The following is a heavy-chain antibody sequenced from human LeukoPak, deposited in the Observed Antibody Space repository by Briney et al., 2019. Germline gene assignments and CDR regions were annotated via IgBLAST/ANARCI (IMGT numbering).Heavy chain of an antibody. CDR2: TYYRSKWYN. V-gene: IGHV6-1*01. CDR1: GDSVSSNSAV. Sequence: SQTLSLTCAISGDSVSSNSAVWNWIRQSPSRGLEWLGRTYYRSKWYNDYAVSVKSRITIKPDTSKYQFSLQLNSATPEDTAVYYCARLGLGGAFDIWGQGTMVTVSS. CDR3: ARLGLGGAFDI. J-gene: IGHJ3*02. D-gene: IGHD2-15*01.